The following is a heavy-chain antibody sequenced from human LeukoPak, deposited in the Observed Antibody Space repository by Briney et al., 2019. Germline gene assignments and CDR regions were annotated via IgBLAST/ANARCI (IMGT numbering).Heavy chain of an antibody. J-gene: IGHJ4*02. Sequence: SETLSLTCTVSGGSISSGSYYWSWIRQPAGKGLEWIGRIYTSGSTNYNPSLKSRVTISVDTSKNQFSLNLTSVTAADTAMYYCVREGSDYVRFFDYWGQGTLVTVSS. CDR2: IYTSGST. D-gene: IGHD4-17*01. CDR3: VREGSDYVRFFDY. CDR1: GGSISSGSYY. V-gene: IGHV4-61*02.